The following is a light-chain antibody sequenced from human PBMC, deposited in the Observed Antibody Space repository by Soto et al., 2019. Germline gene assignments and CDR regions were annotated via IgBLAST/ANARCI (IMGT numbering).Light chain of an antibody. CDR3: QQRSNWIT. V-gene: IGKV3-11*01. CDR1: QSVSSN. CDR2: GAS. Sequence: RASQSVSSNLAWYQQKPGQAPRLLIYGASTRATGIPARFSGSGSGTDFTLTISSLEPEDFAVYYCQQRSNWITFGQGTRLEIK. J-gene: IGKJ5*01.